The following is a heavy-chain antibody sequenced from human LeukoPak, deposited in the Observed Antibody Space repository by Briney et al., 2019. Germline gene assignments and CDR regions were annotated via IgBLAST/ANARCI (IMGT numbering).Heavy chain of an antibody. Sequence: GGSLRLSRAASGFTFSSYAMSWVRQAPGKGLEWVSAISGSGGSTYYADSVKGRFTISRDNSKNTLYLQMNSLRAEDTAVYYCAKAGPPVGAKYYFDYWGQGTLVTVSS. CDR1: GFTFSSYA. CDR2: ISGSGGST. CDR3: AKAGPPVGAKYYFDY. D-gene: IGHD1-26*01. J-gene: IGHJ4*02. V-gene: IGHV3-23*01.